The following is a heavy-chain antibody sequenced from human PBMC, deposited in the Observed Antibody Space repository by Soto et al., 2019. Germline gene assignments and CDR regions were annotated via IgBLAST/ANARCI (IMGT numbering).Heavy chain of an antibody. J-gene: IGHJ3*01. V-gene: IGHV3-53*01. CDR1: GFTVSGKRY. D-gene: IGHD1-1*01. CDR2: LYDVDGT. CDR3: ASWHEREHAYDV. Sequence: GGSLRLSCATLGFTVSGKRYVACFRQAPGKGLEWISALYDVDGTFYADSVKGRFTTSSDSSKTTAYLQMNGLRPDDTAVYYCASWHEREHAYDVWGRGTTVTVSS.